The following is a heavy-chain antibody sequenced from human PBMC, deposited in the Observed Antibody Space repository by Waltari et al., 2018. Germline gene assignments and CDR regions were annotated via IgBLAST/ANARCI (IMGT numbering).Heavy chain of an antibody. V-gene: IGHV3-66*04. CDR2: IYSGGST. CDR1: GFTVSINY. D-gene: IGHD3-3*01. CDR3: ARPLRFLEWLLPYGMDV. Sequence: EVQLVESGGGLVQPGGSLRLSCAASGFTVSINYMSWVRQAPGKGLEWVSVIYSGGSTYYADSVKGRFTISRDNAKNSLYLQMNSLRAEDTAVYYCARPLRFLEWLLPYGMDVWGQGTTVTVSS. J-gene: IGHJ6*02.